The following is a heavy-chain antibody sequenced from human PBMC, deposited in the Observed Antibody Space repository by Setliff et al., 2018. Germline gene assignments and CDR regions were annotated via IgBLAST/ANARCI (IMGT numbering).Heavy chain of an antibody. D-gene: IGHD4-4*01. CDR1: GYSFTNYY. CDR2: INPSGGST. V-gene: IGHV1-46*03. Sequence: GASVKVSCKASGYSFTNYYIHWVRQAPGQGLEWVGIINPSGGSTSYAQKFQGRVAMTRDTSTSTVYMELSSLRSEDTAVYYCAKSGDYSNRGHFDCWGQGTLVTVSS. CDR3: AKSGDYSNRGHFDC. J-gene: IGHJ4*02.